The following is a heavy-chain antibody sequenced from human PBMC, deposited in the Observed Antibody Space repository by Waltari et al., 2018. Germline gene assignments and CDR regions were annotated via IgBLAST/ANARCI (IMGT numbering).Heavy chain of an antibody. CDR1: GYTFTGCY. Sequence: QVQLVQSGAEVKKPGASVKVSCKASGYTFTGCYIHWVRQAPGQGLEWMGWINPKSGGTKYAQKLQGRVTMTRDTSISTAHMELSRLRFDDTAMYYCVRSLAAVGNSRGYWGQGTLVTVSS. V-gene: IGHV1-2*02. D-gene: IGHD6-13*01. J-gene: IGHJ4*02. CDR2: INPKSGGT. CDR3: VRSLAAVGNSRGY.